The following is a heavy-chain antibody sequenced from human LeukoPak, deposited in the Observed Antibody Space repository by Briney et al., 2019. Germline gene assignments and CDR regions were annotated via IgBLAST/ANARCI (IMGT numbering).Heavy chain of an antibody. J-gene: IGHJ6*02. D-gene: IGHD3-10*01. CDR3: ARGRGYGSGSFILYYYYYYGMDV. CDR2: INPNSGGT. CDR1: GYTFTGYY. V-gene: IGHV1-2*02. Sequence: GASVKVSCRASGYTFTGYYMHSVRQAPGQGLEWMGWINPNSGGTNYAQKFQGRVTMTRDTSISTAYMELSRLRSDDTAVYYCARGRGYGSGSFILYYYYYYGMDVWGQGTTVTVSS.